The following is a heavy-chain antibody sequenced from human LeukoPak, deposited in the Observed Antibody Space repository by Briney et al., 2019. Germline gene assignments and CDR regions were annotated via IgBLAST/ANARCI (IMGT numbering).Heavy chain of an antibody. J-gene: IGHJ4*02. CDR1: GFTFTSYV. Sequence: GGSLRLSCAASGFTFTSYVMSWVRQAPGKGLEWVSTISGSGVSVYYADSVKGRFTISRDNSKNTLCLQMNSLRAEDTAVYYCAKALMATTYYFDYWGQGTLVTVSS. CDR2: ISGSGVSV. CDR3: AKALMATTYYFDY. D-gene: IGHD5-24*01. V-gene: IGHV3-23*01.